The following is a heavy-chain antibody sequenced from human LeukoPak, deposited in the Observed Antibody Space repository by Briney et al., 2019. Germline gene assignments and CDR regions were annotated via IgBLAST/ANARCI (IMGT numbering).Heavy chain of an antibody. CDR2: ISSSGILI. Sequence: GGSLRLSCAASGFTFSNYEMNWVRQAPGKGLEWVSFISSSGILIYYADSVKGRFTISRDNGKNSLFLQMDSLRVEDTAVYYCGKVSGSGWHFDHWGQGTLVTVSS. J-gene: IGHJ4*02. CDR1: GFTFSNYE. D-gene: IGHD6-19*01. V-gene: IGHV3-48*03. CDR3: GKVSGSGWHFDH.